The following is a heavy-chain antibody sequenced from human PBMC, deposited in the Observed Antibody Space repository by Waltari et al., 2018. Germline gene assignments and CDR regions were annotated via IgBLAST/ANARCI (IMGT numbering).Heavy chain of an antibody. D-gene: IGHD4-17*01. CDR1: GYSISSGYY. J-gene: IGHJ4*02. V-gene: IGHV4-38-2*01. Sequence: QVQLQESGPGLGKPSETLSLTCAVSGYSISSGYYLAWTRQPPVKGLEWIGSIYHSGSTYYNPSLKSRVTISVDTSKNQFSLKLSSVTAADTAVYYCARHTSMTTGFDYWGQGTLVTVSS. CDR2: IYHSGST. CDR3: ARHTSMTTGFDY.